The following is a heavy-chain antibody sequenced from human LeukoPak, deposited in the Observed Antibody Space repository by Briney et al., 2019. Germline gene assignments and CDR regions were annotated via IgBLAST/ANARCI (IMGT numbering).Heavy chain of an antibody. CDR2: IYYSGST. J-gene: IGHJ6*02. CDR1: GGSISSGGYY. Sequence: PSETLSLTCTVSGGSISSGGYYWSWIRQHPGKGLEWIGYIYYSGSTYYNPSLKSRVTISVDTSKNQFSLKLSSVTAADTAVYYCARDWPTSYPYGMDVWGQGTTVTVSS. D-gene: IGHD3-10*01. V-gene: IGHV4-31*03. CDR3: ARDWPTSYPYGMDV.